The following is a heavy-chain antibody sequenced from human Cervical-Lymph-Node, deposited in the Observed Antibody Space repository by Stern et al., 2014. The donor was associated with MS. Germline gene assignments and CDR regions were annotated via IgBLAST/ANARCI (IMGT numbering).Heavy chain of an antibody. CDR3: ARHGGPNWNHEAHNWFDP. J-gene: IGHJ5*02. V-gene: IGHV5-51*03. Sequence: VQLVESGAEVKKPGESLKISCKGSEYNFNTHWIAWVRQMPGKGLEWLGNIYPGNSDPRYNPSLQGQVSISADKSITTAYLHFSSLKASDSAMYFCARHGGPNWNHEAHNWFDPWGQGTLVTVSS. CDR1: EYNFNTHW. D-gene: IGHD1-14*01. CDR2: IYPGNSDP.